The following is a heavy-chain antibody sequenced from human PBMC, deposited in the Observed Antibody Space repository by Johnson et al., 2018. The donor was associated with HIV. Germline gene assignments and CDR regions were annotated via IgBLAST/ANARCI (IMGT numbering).Heavy chain of an antibody. CDR1: GFTFDDYG. J-gene: IGHJ3*02. D-gene: IGHD3-3*01. CDR2: INWNGGST. Sequence: MQLVESGGGVVRPGGSLRLSCAASGFTFDDYGMSWVRQAPGKGLEWVSGINWNGGSTGYADSVTGRFTISRDNAKNSLYLQMNSLRAEDTALYYCARLSGYYVYDAFDIWGQGTMVTVSS. V-gene: IGHV3-20*04. CDR3: ARLSGYYVYDAFDI.